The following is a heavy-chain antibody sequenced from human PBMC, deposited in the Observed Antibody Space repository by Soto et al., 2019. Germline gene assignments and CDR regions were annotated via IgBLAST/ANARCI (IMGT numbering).Heavy chain of an antibody. D-gene: IGHD1-7*01. V-gene: IGHV4-4*02. CDR2: IYRRGST. CDR3: ASRDPGTSVDY. Sequence: SETLSLTCAVSGGSFTSNNWWTWGRQPPGQGLGWSGEIYRRGSTNYNPSLESRVTIALEMSENQFSLKVTSLAAADTAVYYCASRDPGTSVDYWGQGTLVTVSS. CDR1: GGSFTSNNW. J-gene: IGHJ4*02.